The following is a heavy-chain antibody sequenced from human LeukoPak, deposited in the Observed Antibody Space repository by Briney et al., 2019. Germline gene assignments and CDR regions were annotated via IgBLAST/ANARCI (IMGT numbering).Heavy chain of an antibody. J-gene: IGHJ6*03. Sequence: PSETLSLTCTVSGGSINSGAHFWSWIRQHPGKGLEWIGYIYYSGSTHYNPSLKSRISMSVDASKNQFSLKLTSVTAADTALYYCARDGGGYTYGGDYYYYMDVWGKGTTVTVSS. V-gene: IGHV4-31*03. CDR1: GGSINSGAHF. CDR3: ARDGGGYTYGGDYYYYMDV. D-gene: IGHD5-18*01. CDR2: IYYSGST.